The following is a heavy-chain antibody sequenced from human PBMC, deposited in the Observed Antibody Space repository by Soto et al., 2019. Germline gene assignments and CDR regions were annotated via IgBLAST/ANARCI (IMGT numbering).Heavy chain of an antibody. CDR1: GGTFSSYA. Sequence: SVKVSCKASGGTFSSYAISWVRQAPGQGLEWMGGIIPIFGTANYAQKFQGRVTITADESTSTAYMELSSLRVEDTAVYFCAKGIAPVVTSKGIDYWGQGTLVTVSS. J-gene: IGHJ4*02. CDR2: IIPIFGTA. V-gene: IGHV1-69*13. CDR3: AKGIAPVVTSKGIDY. D-gene: IGHD6-13*01.